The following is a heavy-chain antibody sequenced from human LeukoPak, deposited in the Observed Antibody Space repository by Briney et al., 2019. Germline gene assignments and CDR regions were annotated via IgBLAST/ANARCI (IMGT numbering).Heavy chain of an antibody. J-gene: IGHJ5*02. CDR2: IIPIFGTA. D-gene: IGHD2-15*01. CDR1: GYTFTSYD. Sequence: SVKVSCKASGYTFTSYDINWVRQATGQGLEWMGGIIPIFGTANYAQKFQGRVTITTDESTSTAYMELSSLRSEDTAVYYCARGVAATAYNWFDPWGQGTLVTVSS. CDR3: ARGVAATAYNWFDP. V-gene: IGHV1-69*05.